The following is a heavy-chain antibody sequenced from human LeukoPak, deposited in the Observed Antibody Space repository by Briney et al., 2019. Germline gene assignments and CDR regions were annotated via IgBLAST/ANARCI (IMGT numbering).Heavy chain of an antibody. Sequence: GGSLRLSRAASGFTFSSFAMNWVRQAPGKGLEWVSSISTGSNHIFYADSVRGRFTISRENAKNSLYLQMNSLRAEDTAVYYCARRDSGGYCFDYWGQGTLVTVSS. CDR2: ISTGSNHI. V-gene: IGHV3-21*06. CDR1: GFTFSSFA. D-gene: IGHD3-22*01. J-gene: IGHJ4*02. CDR3: ARRDSGGYCFDY.